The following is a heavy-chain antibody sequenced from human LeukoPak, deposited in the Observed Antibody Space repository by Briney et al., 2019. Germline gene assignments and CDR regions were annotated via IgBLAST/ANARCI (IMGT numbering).Heavy chain of an antibody. J-gene: IGHJ4*02. CDR2: INPNSGGT. V-gene: IGHV1-2*02. CDR3: ARESRDTAWNLDL. D-gene: IGHD1-1*01. CDR1: GFTFSGYY. Sequence: ASVKVSCKASGFTFSGYYMHWVRQAPGQGFEWMGWINPNSGGTNFAQKFQGRVTMTRDTSINTVYMELSSLGSDDTAVYYCARESRDTAWNLDLWGQGTLVTVSS.